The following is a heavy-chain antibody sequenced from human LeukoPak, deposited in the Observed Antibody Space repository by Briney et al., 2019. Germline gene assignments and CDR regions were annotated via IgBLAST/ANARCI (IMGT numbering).Heavy chain of an antibody. J-gene: IGHJ3*02. CDR3: ARNIVGAHAFDI. Sequence: ASVKVSCKASGYTFTCYYMHWVRQAPGQGLEWMGWINPNSGGTNYAQKFQGRVTMTRDTSISTAYMELSRLRSDDTAVYYCARNIVGAHAFDIWGQGTMVTVSS. D-gene: IGHD1-26*01. CDR2: INPNSGGT. V-gene: IGHV1-2*02. CDR1: GYTFTCYY.